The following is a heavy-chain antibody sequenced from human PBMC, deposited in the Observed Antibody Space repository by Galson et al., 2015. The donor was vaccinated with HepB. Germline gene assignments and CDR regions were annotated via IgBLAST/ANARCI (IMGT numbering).Heavy chain of an antibody. CDR2: INHSGST. J-gene: IGHJ4*02. CDR1: GGSISSSTYY. CDR3: AREHSSGYYLDY. Sequence: ETLSLTCTVSGGSISSSTYYWGWIRQPPGKGLEWIGEINHSGSTNYNPSLKSRVTISVDTSKNQFSLKLSSVTAADTAVYYCAREHSSGYYLDYWGQGTLVTVSS. D-gene: IGHD3-22*01. V-gene: IGHV4-39*07.